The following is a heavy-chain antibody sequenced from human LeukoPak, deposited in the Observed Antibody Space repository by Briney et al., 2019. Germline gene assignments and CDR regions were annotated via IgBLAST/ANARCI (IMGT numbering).Heavy chain of an antibody. J-gene: IGHJ4*02. Sequence: GESLKISCKNSGYSFTTYWIAWVRQLPGKGLEWMGIIYPGDSDTRFSPSFQGQVTISADKSISTAYLQWTSLKASDSAMYYCARVLIRGDEIDYWGQGTLVTVSS. CDR2: IYPGDSDT. CDR3: ARVLIRGDEIDY. CDR1: GYSFTTYW. V-gene: IGHV5-51*01. D-gene: IGHD2-21*01.